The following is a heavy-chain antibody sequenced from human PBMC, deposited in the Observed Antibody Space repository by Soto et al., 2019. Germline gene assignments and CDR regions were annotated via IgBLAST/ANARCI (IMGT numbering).Heavy chain of an antibody. V-gene: IGHV2-5*01. CDR3: AQPAGYDLWCGYFEY. J-gene: IGHJ4*02. CDR1: GFSLSTSGVG. D-gene: IGHD3-3*01. CDR2: IYWNDDK. Sequence: SGPTLVNPTQTLTLTCTFSGFSLSTSGVGVGWIRQPPGKALEWLALIYWNDDKRYSPSLKSRLTITKDTSKNQVVLTMSNMDHMDTATYYCAQPAGYDLWCGYFEYWGQGTRVTVCS.